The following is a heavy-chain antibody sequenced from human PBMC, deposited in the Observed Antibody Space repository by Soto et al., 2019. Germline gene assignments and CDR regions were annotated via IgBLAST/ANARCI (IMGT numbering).Heavy chain of an antibody. J-gene: IGHJ6*02. V-gene: IGHV3-23*01. CDR3: ARDFRTPWAGYSSTSGGMDV. D-gene: IGHD6-13*01. CDR2: IGPTGNT. CDR1: TQYG. Sequence: GGSLRLSCTSFTQYGMSWMRRPPGKGLEWISTIGPTGNTHYADSVAGRFTISRDDSTDTLYLQMNSLRAEDTAVYYCARDFRTPWAGYSSTSGGMDVWGQGTTVTVSS.